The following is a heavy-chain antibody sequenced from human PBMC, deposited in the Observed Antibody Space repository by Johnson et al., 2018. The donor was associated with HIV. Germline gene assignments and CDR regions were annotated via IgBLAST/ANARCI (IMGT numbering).Heavy chain of an antibody. CDR2: IRYDGSNK. CDR3: ARGPRNPGLDAFDI. D-gene: IGHD1-14*01. V-gene: IGHV3-33*08. CDR1: GFTFSNYG. J-gene: IGHJ3*02. Sequence: QVQLVESGGGVVQPGRSLRLSCAPSGFTFSNYGMHWVRQAPGKGLEWVAFIRYDGSNKYYADSVKGRFTISRDNSKNTLYLQMNSLRAEDTAVYYCARGPRNPGLDAFDIWGQGTVVTVSS.